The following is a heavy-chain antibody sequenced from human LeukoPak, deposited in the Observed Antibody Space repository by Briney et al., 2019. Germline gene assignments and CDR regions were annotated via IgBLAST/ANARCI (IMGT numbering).Heavy chain of an antibody. V-gene: IGHV4-59*01. CDR3: ARAHSITMVRGEPFDY. Sequence: SGTLSLTCAVSGGSISSYYWSWIRQPPGKGLEWIGYIYYSGSTNYSPSLKSRVTISVDTSKNQLSLKLSSVTAADTAVYYCARAHSITMVRGEPFDYWGQGTLVTVSS. CDR1: GGSISSYY. CDR2: IYYSGST. D-gene: IGHD3-10*01. J-gene: IGHJ4*02.